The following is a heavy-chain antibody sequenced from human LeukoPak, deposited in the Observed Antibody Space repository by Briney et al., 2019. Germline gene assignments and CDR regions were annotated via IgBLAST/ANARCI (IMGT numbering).Heavy chain of an antibody. CDR3: ARALSSYYYYYMDV. V-gene: IGHV3-7*03. CDR2: IKQDGSEK. J-gene: IGHJ6*03. CDR1: GFTFSSYW. D-gene: IGHD6-6*01. Sequence: PGGSLRLSCAASGFTFSSYWMSWVRQAPGKGLEWVANIKQDGSEKYYVDSVKGRFTISRDNAKNTLYLQMNSLRAEDTAVYYCARALSSYYYYYMDVWGKGTTVTISS.